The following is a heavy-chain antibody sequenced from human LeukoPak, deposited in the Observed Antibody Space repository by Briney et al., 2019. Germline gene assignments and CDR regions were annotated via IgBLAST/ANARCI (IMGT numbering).Heavy chain of an antibody. CDR2: IYSGGST. Sequence: PGGSLRLSCAASGFTVSSNYMSWVRQAPGKGLEWVSVIYSGGSTYYADSVKGRFTISRDNSKNTLYLQMNSLRAEDTAVHYCAVPRSGGSWSFDYWGQGTLVTVSS. J-gene: IGHJ4*02. D-gene: IGHD2-15*01. V-gene: IGHV3-53*01. CDR1: GFTVSSNY. CDR3: AVPRSGGSWSFDY.